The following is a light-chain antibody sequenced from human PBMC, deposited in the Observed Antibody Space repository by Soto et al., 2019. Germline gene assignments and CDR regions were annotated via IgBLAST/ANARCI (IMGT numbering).Light chain of an antibody. CDR2: TAS. CDR1: QGISNY. Sequence: DIQMTQSPSSLSASVGDRVTITCRASQGISNYLAWYQQAPGKVPKLLIYTASTLQSGVPSRFSGSGSGTDFTLTINSLQPEDAATYYCQEYDSAPWTFGQGTKVEIK. J-gene: IGKJ1*01. CDR3: QEYDSAPWT. V-gene: IGKV1-27*01.